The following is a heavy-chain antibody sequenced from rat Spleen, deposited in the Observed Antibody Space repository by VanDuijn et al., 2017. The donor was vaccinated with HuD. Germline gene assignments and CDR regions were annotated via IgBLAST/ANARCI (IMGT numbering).Heavy chain of an antibody. V-gene: IGHV2-77*01. CDR2: IWGDGST. D-gene: IGHD1-4*01. J-gene: IGHJ3*01. CDR1: GFSLTSYG. CDR3: TRESLPGYNSHWFVY. Sequence: QVQMKETGPGLVQTTQTLSVTCTVSGFSLTSYGVHWVRQAPGKGLEWMGIIWGDGSTNYNSALKSRLSISRDTSKSQVFLKMNSLQTEDPATYFCTRESLPGYNSHWFVYWGQGTLVTVSS.